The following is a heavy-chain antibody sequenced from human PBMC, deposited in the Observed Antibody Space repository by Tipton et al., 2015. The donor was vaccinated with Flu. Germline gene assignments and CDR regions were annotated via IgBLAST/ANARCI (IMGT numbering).Heavy chain of an antibody. Sequence: TLSLTCTVSGGSISSYYWSWIRQPAGKGLEWIGRIFTIGGTNYNPSLQSRVTMSVDTSKNQFSLKLSSVTATDTAVYYCAKEPPGYWGQGTLVTVSS. J-gene: IGHJ4*02. CDR2: IFTIGGT. CDR1: GGSISSYY. V-gene: IGHV4-4*07. CDR3: AKEPPGY.